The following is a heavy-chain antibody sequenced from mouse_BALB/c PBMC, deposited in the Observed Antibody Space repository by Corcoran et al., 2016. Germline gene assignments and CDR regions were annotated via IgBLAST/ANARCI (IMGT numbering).Heavy chain of an antibody. D-gene: IGHD2-1*01. J-gene: IGHJ4*01. Sequence: EVQLQQSGPELVKPGASMKISCKASGYSFTGYTMNWVKQSHGKNLEWIGLINPYNGGTSYNKKFKGKATLTVDKSSSTAYMELLSVTSEDSAVYYCARGSYGNYGYYYAMDYWGQGTSVTVSS. CDR1: GYSFTGYT. CDR3: ARGSYGNYGYYYAMDY. V-gene: IGHV1-18*01. CDR2: INPYNGGT.